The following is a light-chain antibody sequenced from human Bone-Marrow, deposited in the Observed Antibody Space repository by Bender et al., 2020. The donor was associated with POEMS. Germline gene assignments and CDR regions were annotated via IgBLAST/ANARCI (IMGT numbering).Light chain of an antibody. Sequence: QTALTQPASVSGSAGQSITISCTGTSSDVGGYDLVSWYQQHPGKAPKLLIYEDTKRPSGVSNRFSPSKSGNTASLTISGIQAEDEADYYCSSYAGSNKGVFGGGTKLTVL. V-gene: IGLV2-14*02. J-gene: IGLJ3*02. CDR3: SSYAGSNKGV. CDR1: SSDVGGYDL. CDR2: EDT.